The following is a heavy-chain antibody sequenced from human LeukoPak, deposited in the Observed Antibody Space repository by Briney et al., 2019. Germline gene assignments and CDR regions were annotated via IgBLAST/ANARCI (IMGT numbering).Heavy chain of an antibody. V-gene: IGHV1-46*01. Sequence: ASVKVSCKASGYTFTSYYMHWVRQAPGQGLEWMGVINPSGGSTSYTQKFQGRVTMTRDTSTSTVYMELSSLRSEDTAVYYCAREGFPPKISDFWSGLGPYYYYGMDVWGQGTTVTVSS. CDR1: GYTFTSYY. CDR2: INPSGGST. J-gene: IGHJ6*02. CDR3: AREGFPPKISDFWSGLGPYYYYGMDV. D-gene: IGHD3-3*01.